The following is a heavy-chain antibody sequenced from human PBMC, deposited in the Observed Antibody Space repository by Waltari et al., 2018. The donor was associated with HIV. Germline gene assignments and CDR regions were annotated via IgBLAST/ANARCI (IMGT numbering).Heavy chain of an antibody. CDR3: ATGAGTTSIQLYDMDV. V-gene: IGHV1-24*01. CDR1: GYTLTELS. CDR2: CGPEGERT. J-gene: IGHJ6*02. D-gene: IGHD1-1*01. Sequence: QVQLIQSGAEVKKPGASVKVSCKVFGYTLTELSMHWVRQAPGKGLEWMGGCGPEGERTNYAQRFQGRATMTEDTSTNTAYMELTSLTSDDTAVYYCATGAGTTSIQLYDMDVWGQGTTVTVSS.